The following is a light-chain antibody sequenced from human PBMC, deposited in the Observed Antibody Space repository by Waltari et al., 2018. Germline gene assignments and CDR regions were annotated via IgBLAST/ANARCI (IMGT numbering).Light chain of an antibody. CDR2: EVS. CDR1: SRDVGGYNY. V-gene: IGLV2-14*01. J-gene: IGLJ3*02. CDR3: SSYTSSSTLGV. Sequence: QSALTQPASVSGSPGQSITIPCPGTSRDVGGYNYVSWYQQHPGKAPKLMIYEVSNRPSGVSNRFSGSKSGNTASLTISGLQAEDEADYYCSSYTSSSTLGVFGGGTKLTVL.